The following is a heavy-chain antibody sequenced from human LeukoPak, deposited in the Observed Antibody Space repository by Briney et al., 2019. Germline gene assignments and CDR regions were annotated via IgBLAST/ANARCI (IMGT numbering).Heavy chain of an antibody. J-gene: IGHJ4*02. CDR1: GGTFSSYA. Sequence: SVKVSCKASGGTFSSYAISWVLQAPGQGLEWMGRIIPIFGTANYAQKFQGRVTITTDESTSTAYMELSSLRSEDTAVYYCARDRAYSSIPYYFDYWGQGTLVTVSS. CDR2: IIPIFGTA. V-gene: IGHV1-69*05. CDR3: ARDRAYSSIPYYFDY. D-gene: IGHD6-13*01.